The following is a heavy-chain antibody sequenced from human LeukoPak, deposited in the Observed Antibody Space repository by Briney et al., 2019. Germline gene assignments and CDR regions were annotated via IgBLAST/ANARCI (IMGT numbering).Heavy chain of an antibody. CDR3: ARVVSSGWYSYYYYYGMDV. CDR1: GYTFTSYD. V-gene: IGHV1-8*01. D-gene: IGHD6-19*01. J-gene: IGHJ6*02. Sequence: VKVSCKASGYTFTSYDINWVRQATGQGLEWMGWMNPNSGNTGYAQKFQGRVTMTRNTSISTAYMELSSLRSEDTAVYYCARVVSSGWYSYYYYYGMDVWGQGTTVTVSS. CDR2: MNPNSGNT.